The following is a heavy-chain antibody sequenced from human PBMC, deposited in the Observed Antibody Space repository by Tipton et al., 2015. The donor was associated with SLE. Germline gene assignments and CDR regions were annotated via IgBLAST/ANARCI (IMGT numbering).Heavy chain of an antibody. D-gene: IGHD1-26*01. CDR3: ARGSGYSGWDFDY. V-gene: IGHV1-8*02. Sequence: QSGPEVKRPGASVKVSCKASGYTFTSYDINWVRQATGQGLEWMGWMNPNSGNTGYAQKFQGRVTMPRNTSVSTAYMELSSLRSEDTAVYYCARGSGYSGWDFDYWGQGTLVTVSS. CDR2: MNPNSGNT. CDR1: GYTFTSYD. J-gene: IGHJ4*02.